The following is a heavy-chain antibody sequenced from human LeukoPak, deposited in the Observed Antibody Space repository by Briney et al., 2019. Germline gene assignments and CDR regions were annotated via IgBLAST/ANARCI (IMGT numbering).Heavy chain of an antibody. J-gene: IGHJ5*02. CDR3: VREAVAAPYNWFDP. CDR1: GFTFSSYW. V-gene: IGHV3-74*01. CDR2: INSDGGIT. D-gene: IGHD6-19*01. Sequence: GGSLRLSCAASGFTFSSYWMHWVRQAPGKGLVWVSRINSDGGITTYADSVKGRFTISRDNAKNTLYLQMNSLRVEDTAVYYCVREAVAAPYNWFDPRGQGTLVTVSS.